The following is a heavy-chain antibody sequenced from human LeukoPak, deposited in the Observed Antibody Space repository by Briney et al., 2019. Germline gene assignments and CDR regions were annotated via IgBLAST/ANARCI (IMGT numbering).Heavy chain of an antibody. J-gene: IGHJ4*02. CDR2: INPSGGST. D-gene: IGHD3-10*01. CDR3: ARDHEYYYGSGSYYPGGCDY. Sequence: SVQLSCKASGYTFTSYYMHWVRLAPGQGLEWMGIINPSGGSTSYAQKFQGRVTMTRDMSTSTVYMELSSLRSEDTAVYYCARDHEYYYGSGSYYPGGCDYWGQGTLVTVSS. V-gene: IGHV1-46*01. CDR1: GYTFTSYY.